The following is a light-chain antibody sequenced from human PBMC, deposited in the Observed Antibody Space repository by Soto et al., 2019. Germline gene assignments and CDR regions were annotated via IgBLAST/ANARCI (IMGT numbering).Light chain of an antibody. J-gene: IGKJ1*01. V-gene: IGKV3-11*01. CDR2: DAS. Sequence: ESVLTQSPATLSLSPGERATLSCRASQSVSSYLAWYQQKPGQAPRLLIYDASNRATGIPARFSGSGSGTDFTLTISRLEPEDFAVYYCQQYDSSLWTFGQGTKVDIK. CDR1: QSVSSY. CDR3: QQYDSSLWT.